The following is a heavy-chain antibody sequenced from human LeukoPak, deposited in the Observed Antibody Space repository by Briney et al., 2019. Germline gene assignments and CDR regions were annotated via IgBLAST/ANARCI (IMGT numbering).Heavy chain of an antibody. CDR1: GGTFSGYY. D-gene: IGHD1-26*01. Sequence: SETLSLTCAVYGGTFSGYYWSWIRQPPGKRLEWVGESNDSGGTNYNPSLKSRVTISADKSKNQVSPKLTSVTAADTAVYYCARLSVIVGAALEYYYYYMDVWGQGTTVTVSS. V-gene: IGHV4-34*01. CDR3: ARLSVIVGAALEYYYYYMDV. J-gene: IGHJ6*03. CDR2: SNDSGGT.